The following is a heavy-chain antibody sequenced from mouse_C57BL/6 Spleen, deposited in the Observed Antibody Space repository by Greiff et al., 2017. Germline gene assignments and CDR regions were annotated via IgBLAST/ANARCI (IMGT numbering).Heavy chain of an antibody. V-gene: IGHV1-59*01. CDR1: GYTFTSYW. CDR3: AREGLRLKYYAMDY. Sequence: VQLQQPGAELVRPGTSVKLSCKASGYTFTSYWMHWVKQRPGQGLEWIGVIDPSDSYTNYNQKFKGKATLTVDTSSSTAYMQLSSLTSEDSAVYYCAREGLRLKYYAMDYWGQGTSVTVSS. J-gene: IGHJ4*01. CDR2: IDPSDSYT. D-gene: IGHD2-2*01.